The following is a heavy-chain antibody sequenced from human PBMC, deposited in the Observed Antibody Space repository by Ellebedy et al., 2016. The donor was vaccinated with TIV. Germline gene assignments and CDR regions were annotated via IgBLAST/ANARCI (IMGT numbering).Heavy chain of an antibody. CDR3: ARDGEGGPYDY. Sequence: GESLKISCAASGFTVSSKYMSWVRQAPGKGLEWVSVIYSDGSTYHADSVKGRFTISRDNSKNTLYLQMNSLRAEDTAAYYCARDGEGGPYDYWGQGTLVTVSS. J-gene: IGHJ4*02. CDR2: IYSDGST. V-gene: IGHV3-53*01. CDR1: GFTVSSKY. D-gene: IGHD3-10*01.